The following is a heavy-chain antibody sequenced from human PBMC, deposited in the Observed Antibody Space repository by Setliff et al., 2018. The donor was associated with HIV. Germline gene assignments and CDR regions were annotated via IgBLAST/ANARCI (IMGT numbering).Heavy chain of an antibody. V-gene: IGHV1-46*01. CDR2: INPTGGST. D-gene: IGHD3-16*02. J-gene: IGHJ6*03. CDR1: GYTFTSYY. CDR3: VRGGQYYRSTYYYYYMDV. Sequence: ASVKVSCKASGYTFTSYYIHWVRQAPGQGLEWMGRINPTGGSTTYAQKFQGRVTIAADEFTSTAYMELSSLRSEDTAVYYCVRGGQYYRSTYYYYYMDVWGKGTTVTVS.